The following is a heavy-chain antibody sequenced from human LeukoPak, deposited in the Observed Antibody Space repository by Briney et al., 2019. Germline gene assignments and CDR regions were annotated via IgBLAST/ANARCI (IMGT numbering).Heavy chain of an antibody. J-gene: IGHJ6*03. CDR3: AREPDYDFWSGYPQTSYYYMDV. D-gene: IGHD3-3*01. CDR1: GYTFTSYY. Sequence: ASGKVSCKASGYTFTSYYMHWVRQAPGQGLEWMALINPSGGSTNYAQKFQGRVTITTDESTSTAYMELGSLRSEDTAVYYCAREPDYDFWSGYPQTSYYYMDVWGKGTTVTVSS. CDR2: INPSGGST. V-gene: IGHV1-46*01.